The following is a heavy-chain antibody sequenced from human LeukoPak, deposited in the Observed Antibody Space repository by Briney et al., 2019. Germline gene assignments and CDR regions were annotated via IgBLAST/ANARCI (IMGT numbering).Heavy chain of an antibody. CDR3: ARGFGGFYQLLFDY. Sequence: PSETLSLTCTVSGGSISSGSYYWSWIRQPAGKGLEWIGRIFSSGSTNYNPSLKSRITMSVDTSKNQFSLKLSSVTAADTAVFYCARGFGGFYQLLFDYWGQGTRVTVSS. J-gene: IGHJ4*02. V-gene: IGHV4-61*02. CDR2: IFSSGST. D-gene: IGHD3-22*01. CDR1: GGSISSGSYY.